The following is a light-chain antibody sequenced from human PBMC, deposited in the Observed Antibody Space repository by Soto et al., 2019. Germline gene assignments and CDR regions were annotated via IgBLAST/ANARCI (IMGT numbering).Light chain of an antibody. V-gene: IGKV1-5*03. CDR1: QSVSSW. CDR3: QHYNRYPYT. CDR2: KAS. J-gene: IGKJ2*01. Sequence: DIQMTQSPSTLSASVGGRVTITCRASQSVSSWLAWYQQKPGRAPKLLIYKASSLESGVPSRFSGSGSGTEFTLTFSSLQPDDFATYYCQHYNRYPYTFGQGTKLEIK.